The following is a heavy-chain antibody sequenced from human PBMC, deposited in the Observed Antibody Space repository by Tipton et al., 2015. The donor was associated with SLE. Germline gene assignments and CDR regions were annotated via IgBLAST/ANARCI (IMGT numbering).Heavy chain of an antibody. J-gene: IGHJ4*02. V-gene: IGHV4-59*11. D-gene: IGHD6-13*01. CDR3: ARSAGYGSNWAHFDY. CDR2: IYYSGST. CDR1: GGSISRHY. Sequence: TLSLTCTVSGGSISRHYWSWIRQPPGKGLEWIGYIYYSGSTNYNPSLKSRVTISVDTSKNQFSLKLSSVTAADTAVYYCARSAGYGSNWAHFDYWGQGTLVTVSS.